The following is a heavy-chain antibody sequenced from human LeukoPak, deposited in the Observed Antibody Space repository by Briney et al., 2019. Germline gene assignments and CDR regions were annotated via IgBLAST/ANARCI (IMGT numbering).Heavy chain of an antibody. Sequence: PSETLSLTCTVSGGSISSNYWNWIRQPAGKGLEWIGRIYTGGTTTYNPSLKSRVIMSVDTSKNQFSLKLSSVTAADTAVYYCARATSGTYYYFADWGQGTLVTVSS. V-gene: IGHV4-4*07. D-gene: IGHD1-26*01. J-gene: IGHJ4*02. CDR1: GGSISSNY. CDR2: IYTGGTT. CDR3: ARATSGTYYYFAD.